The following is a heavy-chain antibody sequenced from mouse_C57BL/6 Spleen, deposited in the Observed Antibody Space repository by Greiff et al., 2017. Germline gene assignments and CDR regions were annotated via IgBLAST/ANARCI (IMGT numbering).Heavy chain of an antibody. CDR3: TTGSPYYFDY. Sequence: VQLKESGAELVRPGASVKLSCTASGFNIKDDYMHWVKQRPEQGLEWIGWIDPENGDTEYASKFQGKATITADTSSNTAYLQLSSLTSEDTAVYYCTTGSPYYFDYWGQGTTLTVSS. CDR2: IDPENGDT. V-gene: IGHV14-4*01. CDR1: GFNIKDDY. J-gene: IGHJ2*01.